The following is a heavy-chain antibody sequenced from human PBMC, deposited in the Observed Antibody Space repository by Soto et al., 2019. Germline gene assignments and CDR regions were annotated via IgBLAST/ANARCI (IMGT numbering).Heavy chain of an antibody. J-gene: IGHJ5*02. CDR1: GGSISSYY. Sequence: SETLSLTCTVSGGSISSYYWSWIRQPAGKGLEWIGRIYTSGSTNYNPSLKSRVTISVDTSKNQFSLKLSSVTAADTAVYYCAREFGFTFGGVIAPWGQGTLVTVSS. CDR3: AREFGFTFGGVIAP. D-gene: IGHD3-16*01. V-gene: IGHV4-4*07. CDR2: IYTSGST.